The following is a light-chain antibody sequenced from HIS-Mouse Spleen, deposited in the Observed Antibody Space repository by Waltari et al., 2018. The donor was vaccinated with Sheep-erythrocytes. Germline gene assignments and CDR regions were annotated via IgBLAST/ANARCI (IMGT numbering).Light chain of an antibody. Sequence: QSALTQPASVSGSPGQSITTPCTGTSSDVWSYNLVSWYQQHPGKAPKLMIYEGSKRPSGVSNRFSGSKSGNTASLTISGLQAEDEADYYCCSYAGSSTFHVVFGGGTKLTVL. J-gene: IGLJ2*01. CDR2: EGS. CDR3: CSYAGSSTFHVV. CDR1: SSDVWSYNL. V-gene: IGLV2-23*03.